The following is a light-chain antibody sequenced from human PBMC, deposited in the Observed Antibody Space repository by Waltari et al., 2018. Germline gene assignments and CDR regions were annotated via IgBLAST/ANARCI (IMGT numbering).Light chain of an antibody. J-gene: IGLJ3*02. Sequence: QLVLTQSPSASASLGASVKLTCTLSSWHSTNVIAWLQKRPERGPRYLMKVNSDGSHNKGDEIPDRFSGSSSGAEHYLTISSLQSEDEADYYCQTGGHGTWVFGGGTKLTVL. CDR3: QTGGHGTWV. CDR1: SWHSTNV. V-gene: IGLV4-69*01. CDR2: VNSDGSH.